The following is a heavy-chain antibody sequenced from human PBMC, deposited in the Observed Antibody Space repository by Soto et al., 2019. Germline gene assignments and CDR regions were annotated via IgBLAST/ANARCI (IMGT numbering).Heavy chain of an antibody. Sequence: QVQLVQSGAEVKKPGASVKVSCKASGYTFTRYGISWVRQAPGQGLEWMGWISAYNGNTNYAQKLQGRVTMTTDTSTSTAYMELRSLRSDDTAVYYCARDSSGYSSSSEAFDIWGQGTMVTVSS. CDR1: GYTFTRYG. CDR2: ISAYNGNT. D-gene: IGHD6-6*01. CDR3: ARDSSGYSSSSEAFDI. V-gene: IGHV1-18*01. J-gene: IGHJ3*02.